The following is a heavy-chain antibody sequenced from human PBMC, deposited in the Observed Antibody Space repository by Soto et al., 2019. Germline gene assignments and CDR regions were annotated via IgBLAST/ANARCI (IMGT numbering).Heavy chain of an antibody. J-gene: IGHJ3*02. D-gene: IGHD3-3*01. CDR2: IVVGSGNT. CDR3: AAVSPEYYDFWSGYYRGAFDI. V-gene: IGHV1-58*02. Sequence: QMQLVQSGPEVKKPGTSVKVSCKASGFTFTSSAMQWVRQARGQRLEWIGWIVVGSGNTNYAQKFQERVTITRDMSTSTAYMELSSLRSEDTAVYYCAAVSPEYYDFWSGYYRGAFDIWGQGTMVTVSS. CDR1: GFTFTSSA.